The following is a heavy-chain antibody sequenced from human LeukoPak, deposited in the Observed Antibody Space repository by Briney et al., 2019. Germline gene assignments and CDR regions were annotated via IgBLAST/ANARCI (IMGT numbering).Heavy chain of an antibody. Sequence: SVRVSCKASGGTFSSYAISWVRQAPGQGLEWMGGIIPIFGTANYAQKFQGRVTITADESTSTAYMELSSLRSEDTAVYYCARSPASYYDSSGYFDYWGQGTLVTVSS. CDR2: IIPIFGTA. J-gene: IGHJ4*02. V-gene: IGHV1-69*13. CDR3: ARSPASYYDSSGYFDY. CDR1: GGTFSSYA. D-gene: IGHD3-22*01.